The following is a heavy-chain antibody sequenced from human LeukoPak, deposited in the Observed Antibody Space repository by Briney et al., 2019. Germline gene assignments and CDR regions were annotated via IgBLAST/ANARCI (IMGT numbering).Heavy chain of an antibody. V-gene: IGHV4-39*07. Sequence: SETLSLTCTVSGGSISSSSYYWGWIRQPPGKGLEWIGEINHSGSTNYNPSLKSRVTISVDTSKNQFSLKLSSVTAADTAVYYCARSKAWGSRWFDPWGQGTLVTVSS. CDR1: GGSISSSSYY. CDR3: ARSKAWGSRWFDP. CDR2: INHSGST. J-gene: IGHJ5*02. D-gene: IGHD3-16*01.